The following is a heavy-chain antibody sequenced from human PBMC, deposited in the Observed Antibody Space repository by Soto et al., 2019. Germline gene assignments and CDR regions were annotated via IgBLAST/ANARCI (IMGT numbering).Heavy chain of an antibody. Sequence: PSETLSLTCTVSGGSISSTSYSWGWIRQPPGKGLEWIGSIYYTGSAYYNPSLKSRLTISVDTSRNQFSLKPYSVTAADTAVYYCARHSGSSPDNWFDPWGQGTPVTVSS. CDR2: IYYTGSA. CDR1: GGSISSTSYS. V-gene: IGHV4-39*01. D-gene: IGHD6-6*01. J-gene: IGHJ5*02. CDR3: ARHSGSSPDNWFDP.